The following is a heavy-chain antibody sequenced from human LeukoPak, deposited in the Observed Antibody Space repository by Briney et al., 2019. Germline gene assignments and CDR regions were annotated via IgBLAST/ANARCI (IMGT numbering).Heavy chain of an antibody. CDR1: GYTFTGYY. Sequence: ASVKVSCKASGYTFTGYYMHWVRQAPGQGLEWMGWINPNSGGTNYAQKFQGRVTMTRDTSISTAYMELSRLRSDDTAVYYCARDGLYCSGGSCYSVPFDPWGQGTLVTVSS. J-gene: IGHJ5*02. CDR3: ARDGLYCSGGSCYSVPFDP. CDR2: INPNSGGT. D-gene: IGHD2-15*01. V-gene: IGHV1-2*02.